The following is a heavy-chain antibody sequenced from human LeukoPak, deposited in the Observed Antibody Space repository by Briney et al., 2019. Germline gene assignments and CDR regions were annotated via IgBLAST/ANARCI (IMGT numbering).Heavy chain of an antibody. CDR1: GFTFSASA. V-gene: IGHV3-48*01. Sequence: GGSLRLSCAASGFTFSASAMHWVRQAPGKGLEWISFISRDSDLIYYADSVKGRFTISRDNAKNSLYLQMNSLRAEDTAVYYCARGAYYYEDWGQGTLVTVSS. CDR3: ARGAYYYED. J-gene: IGHJ4*02. CDR2: ISRDSDLI. D-gene: IGHD3-22*01.